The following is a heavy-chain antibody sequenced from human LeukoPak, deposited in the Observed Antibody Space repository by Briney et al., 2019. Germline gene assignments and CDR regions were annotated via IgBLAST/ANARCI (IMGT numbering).Heavy chain of an antibody. J-gene: IGHJ4*02. CDR1: GGSISRYY. V-gene: IGHV4-4*07. CDR3: ARGPMVRGVSSHYFDY. CDR2: IYTSGST. Sequence: PSETLSLTCTVSGGSISRYYWSWIRQPAGKGLEWIGRIYTSGSTNYNPSLKSRVTMSVDTSKNQFSLKLSSVTAADTAVYYCARGPMVRGVSSHYFDYWGQGTLVTVSS. D-gene: IGHD3-10*01.